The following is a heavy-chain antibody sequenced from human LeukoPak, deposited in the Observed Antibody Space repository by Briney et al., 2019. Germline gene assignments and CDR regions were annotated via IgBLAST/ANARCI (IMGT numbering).Heavy chain of an antibody. CDR3: ATPRGFLEWLVFDY. J-gene: IGHJ4*02. D-gene: IGHD3-3*01. CDR2: VDPEDGET. CDR1: GYTFTDYY. Sequence: ASVKISCKASGYTFTDYYMHWVQQAPGKGLEWMGRVDPEDGETKYAEKFQGRVTITADTSTDTAYMELSSLRSEDTAVYYCATPRGFLEWLVFDYWGQGTLVTVSS. V-gene: IGHV1-69-2*01.